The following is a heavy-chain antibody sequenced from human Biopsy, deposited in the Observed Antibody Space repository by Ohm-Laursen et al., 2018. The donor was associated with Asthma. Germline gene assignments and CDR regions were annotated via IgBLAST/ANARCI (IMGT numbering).Heavy chain of an antibody. CDR2: ISPFTGDT. V-gene: IGHV1-18*04. J-gene: IGHJ4*02. D-gene: IGHD5-24*01. CDR3: ARHPYNFGGFDY. Sequence: ASSAKVSCKASGYTFRSYGVSWVRQAPGQGLEWMGWISPFTGDTHFGQKFQGRVTMTTDTSTDTAYMELRSLRSDDTAVYYCARHPYNFGGFDYWGQGSLVLVSS. CDR1: GYTFRSYG.